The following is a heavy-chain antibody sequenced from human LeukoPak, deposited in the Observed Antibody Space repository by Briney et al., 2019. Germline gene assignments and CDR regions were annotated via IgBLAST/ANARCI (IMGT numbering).Heavy chain of an antibody. CDR3: ARDGLTGRTDGTLDH. D-gene: IGHD1-20*01. J-gene: IGHJ4*02. CDR2: ILYDGSDK. CDR1: GFTFSHYT. Sequence: GGSLRLSCVASGFTFSHYTLHWVRQAPGKGLEWVTLILYDGSDKYYADSVKGRFTISRDDSKNTLYLQMNSLRPEDTAIYFCARDGLTGRTDGTLDHWGQGTLVTVSS. V-gene: IGHV3-30-3*01.